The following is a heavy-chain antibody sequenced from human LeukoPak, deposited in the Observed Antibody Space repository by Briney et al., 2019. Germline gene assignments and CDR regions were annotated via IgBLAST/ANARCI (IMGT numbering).Heavy chain of an antibody. V-gene: IGHV1-2*02. Sequence: ASVKVSCKASGYTFTGYYMLWVRQAPGQGLEWMGWINPNSGGTNYAQKFQGRVTMTRDTSISTAYMELSRLRSDDTAVYYCASAKRGGIGSFDYWGQGTLVTVSS. D-gene: IGHD1-26*01. CDR2: INPNSGGT. J-gene: IGHJ4*02. CDR1: GYTFTGYY. CDR3: ASAKRGGIGSFDY.